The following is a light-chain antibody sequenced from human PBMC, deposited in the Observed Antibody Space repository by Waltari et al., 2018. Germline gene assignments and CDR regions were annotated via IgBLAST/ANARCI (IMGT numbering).Light chain of an antibody. CDR2: EAT. J-gene: IGLJ3*02. CDR3: CSYAGSSAPRL. V-gene: IGLV2-23*01. CDR1: SSDVGNFNL. Sequence: QSALTQPASVSGSPGQSITISCTGSSSDVGNFNLVSWYQLHPGKDPKLLIFEATKRPSGISFHFSGAKSGNTASLTISGLQAEDEADYFCCSYAGSSAPRLFGGGTKLSVL.